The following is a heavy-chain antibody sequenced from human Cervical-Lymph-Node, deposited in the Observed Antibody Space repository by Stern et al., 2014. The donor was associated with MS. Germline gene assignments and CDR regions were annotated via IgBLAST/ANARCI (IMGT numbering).Heavy chain of an antibody. D-gene: IGHD6-19*01. Sequence: VQLVESGTEVKEPGASVKVSCKTSGFTFANYGIVWVRQAPGQGLEWMGRVSPYNGKTNYEQTFQGRVTMTSETSTTTAYMELRSLRSDDTAIYFCARYDSGSADFWGQGTLVTVSS. CDR3: ARYDSGSADF. CDR2: VSPYNGKT. V-gene: IGHV1-18*04. CDR1: GFTFANYG. J-gene: IGHJ4*02.